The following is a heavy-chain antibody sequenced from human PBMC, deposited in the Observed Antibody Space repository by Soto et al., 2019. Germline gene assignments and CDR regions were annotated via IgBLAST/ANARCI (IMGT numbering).Heavy chain of an antibody. CDR2: ISGSGGST. D-gene: IGHD3-3*01. CDR3: AKGGSDPYDFWSGYPPMVGMDV. J-gene: IGHJ6*02. Sequence: EVQLLESGGGLVQPGGSLRLSCAASGFTFSSYAMSWVRQAPGKGLEWVSAISGSGGSTYYADSVKGRFTISRDNSKNTVYLQMNSLRAEDTAVYYCAKGGSDPYDFWSGYPPMVGMDVWGQGTTVTVSS. V-gene: IGHV3-23*01. CDR1: GFTFSSYA.